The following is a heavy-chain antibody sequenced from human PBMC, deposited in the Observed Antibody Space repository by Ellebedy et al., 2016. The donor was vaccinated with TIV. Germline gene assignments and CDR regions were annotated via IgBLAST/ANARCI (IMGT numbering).Heavy chain of an antibody. D-gene: IGHD3-16*01. V-gene: IGHV4-30-4*01. CDR2: IYDSGST. Sequence: MPSETLSLTCSVSGGSISSGDYAWTWMRPPPGKGLEWIGFIYDSGSTDYNPSLKSRVAMSVDPSKNQFSLNLTSVTAADTAVYYCARATSVGFDPWGQGTLVPVSS. J-gene: IGHJ5*02. CDR1: GGSISSGDYA. CDR3: ARATSVGFDP.